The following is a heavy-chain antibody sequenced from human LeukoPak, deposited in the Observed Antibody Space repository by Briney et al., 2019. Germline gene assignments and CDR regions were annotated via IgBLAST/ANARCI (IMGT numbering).Heavy chain of an antibody. V-gene: IGHV4-31*03. CDR1: GGSISSAPYY. Sequence: SETLSLTCTVSGGSISSAPYYWSWIRQRPGKGLEWRGDISYSGNTYYNPSLKSRLNISADTSRNQFSLKLRSATAADTALYFCAREGYYYDSSGPIDYWGQGTRVTVSS. D-gene: IGHD3-22*01. CDR2: ISYSGNT. J-gene: IGHJ4*02. CDR3: AREGYYYDSSGPIDY.